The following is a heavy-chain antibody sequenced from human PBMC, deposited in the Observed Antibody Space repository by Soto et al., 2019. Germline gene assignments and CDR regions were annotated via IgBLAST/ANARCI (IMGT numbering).Heavy chain of an antibody. V-gene: IGHV3-23*01. Sequence: GGSLRLSCAASGFTFSSYAMSWVRQAPGKGLEWVSAISGSGGSTYYADSVKGRFTISRDNSKNTLYLQMNSLRAEDTAVYYCAKTSASSGSSWYPADYWGQGTLVTVSS. D-gene: IGHD6-13*01. CDR1: GFTFSSYA. J-gene: IGHJ4*02. CDR2: ISGSGGST. CDR3: AKTSASSGSSWYPADY.